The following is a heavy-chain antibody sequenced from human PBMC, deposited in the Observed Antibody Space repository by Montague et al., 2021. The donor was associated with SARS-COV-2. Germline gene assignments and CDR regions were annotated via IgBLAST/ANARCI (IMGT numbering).Heavy chain of an antibody. CDR3: ASTPIVVVVAADYYFDY. D-gene: IGHD2-15*01. CDR2: IYYSGST. J-gene: IGHJ4*02. V-gene: IGHV4-39*01. CDR1: GGSISSSSYY. Sequence: SETLSLTCTVSGGSISSSSYYWGWIRQPPGKGLEWIGSIYYSGSTYYNPSLKSRVTISVDTSKSQFSLKLSSVTAADTAVYYCASTPIVVVVAADYYFDYWGQGTLVTVSS.